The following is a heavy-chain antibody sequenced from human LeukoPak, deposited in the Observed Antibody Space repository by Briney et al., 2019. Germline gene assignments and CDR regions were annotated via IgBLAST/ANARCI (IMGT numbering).Heavy chain of an antibody. V-gene: IGHV4-30-2*01. J-gene: IGHJ5*02. CDR3: ARVGDYGDYVNWFDP. CDR1: GGSISSGGYS. D-gene: IGHD4-17*01. CDR2: IYHSGST. Sequence: SETLSLTCAVSGGSISSGGYSWSWIRQPPGKGLEWIGYIYHSGSTYHNPSLKSRVTISVDKSKNQFSLKLSSVTAADTAIYYCARVGDYGDYVNWFDPWGPGTLVTVSS.